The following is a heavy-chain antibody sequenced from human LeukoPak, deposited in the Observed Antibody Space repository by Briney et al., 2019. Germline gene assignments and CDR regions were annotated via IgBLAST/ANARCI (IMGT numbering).Heavy chain of an antibody. Sequence: SETLSLTCAVYGGSFSGYYWSWIRQPPGKGLEWIGEIKHSGSTNYNPSLKSRVTISVDTSKNQFSLKLSTVTAADTAVYYCARGRASYYNYYMDVWGKGTTVTVSS. CDR2: IKHSGST. J-gene: IGHJ6*03. CDR1: GGSFSGYY. V-gene: IGHV4-34*01. CDR3: ARGRASYYNYYMDV.